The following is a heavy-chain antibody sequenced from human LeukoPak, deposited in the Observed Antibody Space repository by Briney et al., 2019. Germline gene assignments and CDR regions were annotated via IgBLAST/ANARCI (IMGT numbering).Heavy chain of an antibody. CDR1: GFSFEDYG. CDR2: ISWNGGST. Sequence: GRSLRLSCAATGFSFEDYGMQWVRQPPGKGLEWVSGISWNGGSTDYGDSVKGRFTISRDNAKNSLYLQLSSLRPEDTALYYCAKHMRATNTYYFYGLDVWGQGTTVTVSS. V-gene: IGHV3-9*01. CDR3: AKHMRATNTYYFYGLDV. D-gene: IGHD1-26*01. J-gene: IGHJ6*02.